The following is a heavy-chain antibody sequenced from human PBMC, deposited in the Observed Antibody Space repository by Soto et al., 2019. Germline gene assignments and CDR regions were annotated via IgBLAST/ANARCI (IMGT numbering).Heavy chain of an antibody. Sequence: SETLSLTCTVSGGSVSSGSYYWSWIRQPPGKGLEWIGYIYYSGSTNYNPSLKSRVTISLDTSKNQFSLKLSSVTAAETAVYYCARDLFGGIGYSYGYMWGYLDYWGQGTLVTVSS. CDR3: ARDLFGGIGYSYGYMWGYLDY. J-gene: IGHJ4*02. CDR1: GGSVSSGSYY. V-gene: IGHV4-61*01. CDR2: IYYSGST. D-gene: IGHD5-18*01.